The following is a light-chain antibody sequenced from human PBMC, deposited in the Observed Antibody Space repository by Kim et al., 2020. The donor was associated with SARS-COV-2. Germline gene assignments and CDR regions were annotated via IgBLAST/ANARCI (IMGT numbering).Light chain of an antibody. V-gene: IGKV3-20*01. CDR1: VSSSY. J-gene: IGKJ1*01. CDR2: GAS. CDR3: QQYGSLWT. Sequence: VSSSYLAWYQQKPGQAPRLLIYGASSRATGIPDRFSGSGSGTDFTLTISRLEPEDFAVYYCQQYGSLWTFGQGTKVDIK.